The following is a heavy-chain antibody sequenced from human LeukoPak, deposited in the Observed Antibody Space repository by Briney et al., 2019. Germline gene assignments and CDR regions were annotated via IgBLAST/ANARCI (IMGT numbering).Heavy chain of an antibody. V-gene: IGHV3-64*01. J-gene: IGHJ4*02. Sequence: GGSLRLPCAASEFTFSGYAMHWVRQAPGKGLEYVSAISTTGGRTYYVNSVRGRFTISRDNSKNTLYLQMGSLRTEDTAVYYCARDVGPYWGQGTLVTVSS. CDR2: ISTTGGRT. CDR3: ARDVGPY. CDR1: EFTFSGYA. D-gene: IGHD2-15*01.